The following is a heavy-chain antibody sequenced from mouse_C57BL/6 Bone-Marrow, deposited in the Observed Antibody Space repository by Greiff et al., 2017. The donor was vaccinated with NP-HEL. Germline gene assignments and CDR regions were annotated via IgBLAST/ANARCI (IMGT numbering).Heavy chain of an antibody. Sequence: EVQLVESGGGLVKPGGSLKLSCAASGFTFSSYAMSWVRQTPEKRLEWVATISDGGSYTYYPDNVKGRFTISRDNAKNNLYLQMSHLKSEDTAMYYCARPYYYGSSPFAYWGQGTLVTVSA. CDR1: GFTFSSYA. D-gene: IGHD1-1*01. CDR2: ISDGGSYT. V-gene: IGHV5-4*01. J-gene: IGHJ3*01. CDR3: ARPYYYGSSPFAY.